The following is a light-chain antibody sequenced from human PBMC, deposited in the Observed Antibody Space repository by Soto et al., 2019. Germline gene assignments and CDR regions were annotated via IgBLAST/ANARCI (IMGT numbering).Light chain of an antibody. V-gene: IGKV3-15*01. Sequence: EIVMTQSPDTLSVSPGERATLSCRASQSVSTYLAWYQQTPGQAPSLLIYGAFTRATGIPARFSGSGSETEFTLTISGLQSEDFAIYYCQQYSHWPLTFGGGTKVEIK. J-gene: IGKJ4*01. CDR3: QQYSHWPLT. CDR2: GAF. CDR1: QSVSTY.